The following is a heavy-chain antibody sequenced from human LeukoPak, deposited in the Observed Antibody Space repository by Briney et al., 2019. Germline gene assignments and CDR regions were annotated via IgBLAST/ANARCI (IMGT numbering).Heavy chain of an antibody. Sequence: PSETLSLTCNVSVGSIRSKYWGWIRQPAGKGLEWIGHIYTSGSTNYNPSLKSRVAMSADTSKNQFSLKLSFVTAADTAVYYCARLKWFGEFNRFDSWGQGILVTVSS. CDR1: VGSIRSKY. V-gene: IGHV4-4*07. CDR2: IYTSGST. CDR3: ARLKWFGEFNRFDS. J-gene: IGHJ5*01. D-gene: IGHD3-10*01.